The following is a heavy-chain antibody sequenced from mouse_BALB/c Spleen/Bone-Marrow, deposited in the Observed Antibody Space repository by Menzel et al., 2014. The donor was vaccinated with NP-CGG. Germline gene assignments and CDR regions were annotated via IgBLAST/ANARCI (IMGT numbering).Heavy chain of an antibody. J-gene: IGHJ3*01. Sequence: QVQLQQSGAELVKPGAPVKLSCKASGYTFTSYYMYWVKQRPGQGLEWIGGINPSNGGTNFNEKFKSKATLTVDKSSSTAYMQLSSLTSEGSAVYYCTRSEPFAYWGQGTLVTVSA. CDR3: TRSEPFAY. CDR1: GYTFTSYY. V-gene: IGHV1S81*02. CDR2: INPSNGGT.